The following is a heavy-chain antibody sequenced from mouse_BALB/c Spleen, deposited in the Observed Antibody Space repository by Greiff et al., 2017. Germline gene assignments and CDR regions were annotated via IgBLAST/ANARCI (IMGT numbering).Heavy chain of an antibody. Sequence: QVHVKQSGPSLVQPSQSLSITCTVSGFSLTSYGVHWVRQSPGKGLEWLGVIWRGGSTDYNAAFMSRLSITKDNSKSQVFFKMNSLQADDTAIYYCAKNGGFITTATPAWFAYWGQGTLVTVSA. V-gene: IGHV2-5-1*01. CDR3: AKNGGFITTATPAWFAY. J-gene: IGHJ3*01. CDR1: GFSLTSYG. D-gene: IGHD1-2*01. CDR2: IWRGGST.